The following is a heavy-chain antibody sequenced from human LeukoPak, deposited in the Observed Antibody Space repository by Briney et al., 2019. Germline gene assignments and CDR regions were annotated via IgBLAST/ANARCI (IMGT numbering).Heavy chain of an antibody. CDR3: ASSFDFWSGYLVY. D-gene: IGHD3-3*01. V-gene: IGHV3-11*01. CDR2: ISSSGCTI. Sequence: GGSLRLSCAASGFTFSDYYMSWIRQAPGKGLEWVSYISSSGCTIYYADSVKGRFTISRDNAKNSLYLQMNSLRAEDTAVYYCASSFDFWSGYLVYWGQATLVTVSS. CDR1: GFTFSDYY. J-gene: IGHJ4*02.